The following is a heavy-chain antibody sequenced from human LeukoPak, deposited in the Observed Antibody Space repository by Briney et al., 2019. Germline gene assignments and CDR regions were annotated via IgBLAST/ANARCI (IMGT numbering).Heavy chain of an antibody. J-gene: IGHJ4*02. CDR1: GGSISSGGYY. D-gene: IGHD3-3*01. CDR2: IYHSGST. CDR3: ARGPLGFWSGQRRPDY. V-gene: IGHV4-30-2*01. Sequence: SQTLSLTCTVSGGSISSGGYYWSWIRQPPGKGLEWIGYIYHSGSTYYNPSLKSRVTISVDRSKNQFSLKLSSVTAADTAVYYCARGPLGFWSGQRRPDYWGQGTLVTVSS.